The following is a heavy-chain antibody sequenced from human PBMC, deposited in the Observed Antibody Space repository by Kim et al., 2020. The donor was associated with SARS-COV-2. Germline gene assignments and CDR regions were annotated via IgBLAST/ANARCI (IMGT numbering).Heavy chain of an antibody. J-gene: IGHJ4*01. CDR2: IYHSGST. CDR1: GGSISSGGYS. D-gene: IGHD3-22*01. V-gene: IGHV4-30-2*01. CDR3: ARNSNYYDSSGIFDY. Sequence: SETLSLTCAVSGGSISSGGYSWSWIRQPPGKGLEWIGYIYHSGSTYYNPSLKSRVTISVDRSKNQFSLKLSSVTAADTAVYYCARNSNYYDSSGIFDYWG.